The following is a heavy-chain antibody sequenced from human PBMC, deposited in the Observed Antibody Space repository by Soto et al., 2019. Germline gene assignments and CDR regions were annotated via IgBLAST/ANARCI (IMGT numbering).Heavy chain of an antibody. V-gene: IGHV1-3*01. Sequence: ASLKVSCKASGYTFTSYAMHWVRQAPGQRLEWMGWINAGNGNTKYSQKSQGRVTITRDTSASTAYMELSSLRSEDTAVYYCARAYYDYIWGSYLGAFDIWGQGTMVTVSS. J-gene: IGHJ3*02. D-gene: IGHD3-16*02. CDR1: GYTFTSYA. CDR2: INAGNGNT. CDR3: ARAYYDYIWGSYLGAFDI.